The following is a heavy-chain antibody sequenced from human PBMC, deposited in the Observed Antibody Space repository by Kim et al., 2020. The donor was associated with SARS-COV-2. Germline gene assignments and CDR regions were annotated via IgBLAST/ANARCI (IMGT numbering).Heavy chain of an antibody. Sequence: GGSLRLSCAASGFTFSSYSMNWVRQAPGKGLEWVSSISSSSYIYYADSVKGRFTISRDNAKNSLYLQMNSLRAEDTAVYYCARDELQALTWIQLWAPGAFDYWGQGTLVTVSS. D-gene: IGHD5-18*01. V-gene: IGHV3-21*01. CDR2: ISSSSYI. CDR1: GFTFSSYS. J-gene: IGHJ4*02. CDR3: ARDELQALTWIQLWAPGAFDY.